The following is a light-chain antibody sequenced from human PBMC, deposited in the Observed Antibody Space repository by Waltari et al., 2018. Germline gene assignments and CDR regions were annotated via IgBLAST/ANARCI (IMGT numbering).Light chain of an antibody. Sequence: SSELTQDPAVSVALGQTVRFTCQGDSLSTSYASWYQPKPGQAPVLVIYGKDKRPSGIPDRISGYSSGTTSSLTITGAQAEDEADYYCSSRNGRANQVVFAGGTKVTVL. J-gene: IGLJ3*02. CDR3: SSRNGRANQVV. CDR2: GKD. CDR1: SLSTSY. V-gene: IGLV3-19*01.